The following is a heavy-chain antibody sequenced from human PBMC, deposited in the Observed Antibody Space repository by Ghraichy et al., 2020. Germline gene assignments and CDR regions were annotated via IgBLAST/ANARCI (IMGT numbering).Heavy chain of an antibody. J-gene: IGHJ4*01. CDR1: GFTFGDYA. CDR3: TRSRWELWD. V-gene: IGHV3-49*03. D-gene: IGHD1-26*01. CDR2: IRINAYGGAA. Sequence: GGSLRLSCTTSGFTFGDYAMSWFRQAPGKGLEWVGFIRINAYGGAAAYAASVKGRFIISSDDSNSVAYLQMNSLKTEDTAVYYCTRSRWELWDWGHGILVTVSP.